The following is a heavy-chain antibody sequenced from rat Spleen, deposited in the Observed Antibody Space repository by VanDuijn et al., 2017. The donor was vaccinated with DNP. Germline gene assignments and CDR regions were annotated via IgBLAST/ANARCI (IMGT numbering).Heavy chain of an antibody. CDR1: GYSITSSSR. Sequence: EVQLQESGPGLLKPSQSLSLTCSVTGYSITSSSRWNWIRKFPGNKLEWMGSVNSAGSTNYNPSLKSRISITRDTSKNQFFLQVNSVTTEDTATYYCARWGDYFDFWGPGTMITVSS. CDR3: ARWGDYFDF. V-gene: IGHV3-3*01. J-gene: IGHJ1*01. CDR2: VNSAGST.